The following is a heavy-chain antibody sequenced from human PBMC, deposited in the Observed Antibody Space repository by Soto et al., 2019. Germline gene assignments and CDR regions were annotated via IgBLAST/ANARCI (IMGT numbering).Heavy chain of an antibody. CDR1: GGSISSGGYY. CDR3: ARGSSIAGLYYGMDV. CDR2: NYYSGIT. V-gene: IGHV4-31*03. Sequence: QVQLQESGPGLVKPSQTLSLTCTVSGGSISSGGYYWTWIRQHPGKGLEWIGYNYYSGITYYNPHLKSRVTTSXXXSXXHFSLKLSSVTAADTAVYYCARGSSIAGLYYGMDVWGQGTTVTVSS. D-gene: IGHD6-6*01. J-gene: IGHJ6*02.